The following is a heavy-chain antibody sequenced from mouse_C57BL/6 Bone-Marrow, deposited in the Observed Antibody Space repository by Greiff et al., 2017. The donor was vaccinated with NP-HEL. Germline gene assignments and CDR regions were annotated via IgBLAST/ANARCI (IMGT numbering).Heavy chain of an antibody. Sequence: VKLMESGPGLVAPSQSLSITCTVSGFALTSYGVDWVRQPPGKGQEWLGVIWGGGSTNYNSALMSRLSIRKDNSKGQVFLKMNSLQTDDTAMYYCAYGSRGYYAMDYWGQGTSVTVSS. CDR1: GFALTSYG. J-gene: IGHJ4*01. CDR3: AYGSRGYYAMDY. D-gene: IGHD1-1*01. V-gene: IGHV2-9*01. CDR2: IWGGGST.